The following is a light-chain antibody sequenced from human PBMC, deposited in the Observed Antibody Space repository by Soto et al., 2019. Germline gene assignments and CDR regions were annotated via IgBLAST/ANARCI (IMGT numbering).Light chain of an antibody. Sequence: EIVFTQSPSTLSVSPRERATLSCRASQSVSSYLAWYQQKPGQAPRLLIYDASNRATGIPARFSGSWSGTDFTLTINGLEPEDSAVYYCQQRGNWPPTWTFGQGTKVDIK. CDR1: QSVSSY. CDR3: QQRGNWPPTWT. V-gene: IGKV3-11*01. J-gene: IGKJ1*01. CDR2: DAS.